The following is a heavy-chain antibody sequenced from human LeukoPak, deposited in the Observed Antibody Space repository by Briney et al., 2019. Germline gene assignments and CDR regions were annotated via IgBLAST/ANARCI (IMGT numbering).Heavy chain of an antibody. Sequence: GGSLRLSCATSGFSFSTYNMNWVRQAPGKGLEWVANIKQDGSEKYYVDSVKGRFTISRDNAKNTLYLQMNSLKTEDTAVYYCTTDSGVGYSSSWAIDYWGQGTLVTVSS. D-gene: IGHD6-13*01. CDR2: IKQDGSEK. J-gene: IGHJ4*02. V-gene: IGHV3-7*03. CDR3: TTDSGVGYSSSWAIDY. CDR1: GFSFSTYN.